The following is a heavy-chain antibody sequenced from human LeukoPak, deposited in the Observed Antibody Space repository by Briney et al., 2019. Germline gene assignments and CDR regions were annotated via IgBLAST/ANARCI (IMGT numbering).Heavy chain of an antibody. CDR3: AREGYYDSSGYLDAFDI. Sequence: GGSLRLSCAASGFTFSSYSMNWVRQAPGKGLEWVSSISSSSSYIYYADSVKGRFTISRDNAKNLLYLQMNSLRADDTAVYYCAREGYYDSSGYLDAFDIWGQGTMVTVSS. D-gene: IGHD3-22*01. J-gene: IGHJ3*02. CDR2: ISSSSSYI. V-gene: IGHV3-21*01. CDR1: GFTFSSYS.